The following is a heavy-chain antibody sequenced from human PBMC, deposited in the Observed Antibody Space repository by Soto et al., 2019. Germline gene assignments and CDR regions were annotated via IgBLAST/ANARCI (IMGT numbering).Heavy chain of an antibody. Sequence: SETLSLTCTVSGGSLSSYYWTWIRQPPGRGLEWIGYVYYSGNTNYNPSLKSRVTISVDTSKNQCSLKLGSVTAADTAVYYCARGNGYNIYWGQGTVVTVSS. CDR2: VYYSGNT. J-gene: IGHJ4*02. CDR3: ARGNGYNIY. D-gene: IGHD5-18*01. V-gene: IGHV4-59*01. CDR1: GGSLSSYY.